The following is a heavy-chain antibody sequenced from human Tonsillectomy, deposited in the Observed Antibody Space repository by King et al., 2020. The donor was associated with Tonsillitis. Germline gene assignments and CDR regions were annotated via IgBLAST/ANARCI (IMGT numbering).Heavy chain of an antibody. CDR2: ISSDGSNK. V-gene: IGHV3-30*18. J-gene: IGHJ6*02. D-gene: IGHD3-10*01. CDR3: AKTPSPWFGESIYYYYYGMDV. CDR1: GFTFSSYG. Sequence: VQLVESGGGVVQPGRSLRLSCAASGFTFSSYGMHWVRQAPGKGLEWVAVISSDGSNKFYADSVKGRFTISRDNSKNTLYLQMNSLRAEDTAVYYCAKTPSPWFGESIYYYYYGMDVWGQGTTVTVSS.